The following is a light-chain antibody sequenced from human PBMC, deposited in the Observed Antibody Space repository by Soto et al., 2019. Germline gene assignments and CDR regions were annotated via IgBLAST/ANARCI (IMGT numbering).Light chain of an antibody. CDR1: QSVSSSY. CDR2: GAS. J-gene: IGKJ2*01. V-gene: IGKV3-20*01. Sequence: EIVLTQSPGTLSLSPGERATLSCRASQSVSSSYLAWYQQKPGQAPRLLNYGASSRATGIPDRFSGSESGTGFTPTISRLEPEDFAVNYLQHYGSSPYTFGHGTKPEIK. CDR3: QHYGSSPYT.